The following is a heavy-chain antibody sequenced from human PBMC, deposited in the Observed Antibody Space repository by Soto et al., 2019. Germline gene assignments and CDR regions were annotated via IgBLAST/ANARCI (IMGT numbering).Heavy chain of an antibody. V-gene: IGHV3-11*01. J-gene: IGHJ4*02. CDR1: GFTFSDYY. CDR2: ISSSGSTI. Sequence: LRLSCAASGFTFSDYYMSWIRQAPGKGLEWVSYISSSGSTIYYADSVKGRFTISRDNAKNSLYLQMNSLRAEDTAVYYCARAAYSYGFRLLFDYWGQGTLVTVSS. CDR3: ARAAYSYGFRLLFDY. D-gene: IGHD5-18*01.